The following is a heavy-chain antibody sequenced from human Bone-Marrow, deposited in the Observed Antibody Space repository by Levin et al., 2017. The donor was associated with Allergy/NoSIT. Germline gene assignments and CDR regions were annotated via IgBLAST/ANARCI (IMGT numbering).Heavy chain of an antibody. CDR2: TSAYNGNT. Sequence: GESLKISCKASGYTFTSYGITWVRQAPGQGLEWMGWTSAYNGNTDYAQKIQARVSMTTDTSTSTAYMQLRSLRSDDTAVYYCARVAGSGTKLVMDVWGKGTTVTVSS. J-gene: IGHJ6*03. CDR3: ARVAGSGTKLVMDV. D-gene: IGHD3-10*01. V-gene: IGHV1-18*04. CDR1: GYTFTSYG.